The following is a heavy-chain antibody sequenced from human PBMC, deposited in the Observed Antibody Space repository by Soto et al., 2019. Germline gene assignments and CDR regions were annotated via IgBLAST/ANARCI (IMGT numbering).Heavy chain of an antibody. J-gene: IGHJ4*02. V-gene: IGHV1-18*01. CDR3: ARSVVVPAAMYYFDY. Sequence: EASVKVSCKASGYTFTSYGISWVRQAPGQGLEWMGWISAYNGNTNYAQKLQGRVTMTTDTSTSTAYMELRSLRPDDTAVYYCARSVVVPAAMYYFDYWGQGTLVTAPQ. CDR2: ISAYNGNT. D-gene: IGHD2-2*01. CDR1: GYTFTSYG.